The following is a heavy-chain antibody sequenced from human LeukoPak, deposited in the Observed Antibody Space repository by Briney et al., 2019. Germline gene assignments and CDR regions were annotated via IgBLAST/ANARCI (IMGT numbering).Heavy chain of an antibody. CDR1: GFTFSDYY. CDR3: AKDRLSTPIAPRFDP. J-gene: IGHJ5*02. Sequence: PGGSLRLSCAASGFTFSDYYMSWVRQAPGKGLEWVSVISGSGASSSYADSVQGRFTISRDNSKNTLYLQMNSLRAEDTALYYCAKDRLSTPIAPRFDPWGQGTQVTVSS. V-gene: IGHV3-23*01. CDR2: ISGSGASS. D-gene: IGHD2-21*02.